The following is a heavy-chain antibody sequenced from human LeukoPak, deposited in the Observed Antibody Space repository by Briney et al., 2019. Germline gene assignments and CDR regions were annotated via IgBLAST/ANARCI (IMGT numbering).Heavy chain of an antibody. D-gene: IGHD1-26*01. V-gene: IGHV3-23*01. CDR2: ISDSGGRT. CDR1: GITLSNYG. J-gene: IGHJ3*02. CDR3: ARENHSGSSDAFDI. Sequence: GGSLRLSCAVSGITLSNYGMSWVRQAPGKGLEWVAGISDSGGRTNYADSVKGRFTISRDNPKNTLYLQMNSLRAEDTAVYYCARENHSGSSDAFDIWGQGTMVTVSS.